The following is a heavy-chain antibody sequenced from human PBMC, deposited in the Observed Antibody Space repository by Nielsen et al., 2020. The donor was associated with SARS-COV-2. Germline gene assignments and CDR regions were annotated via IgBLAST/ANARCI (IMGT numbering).Heavy chain of an antibody. CDR2: INSDGSST. J-gene: IGHJ2*01. CDR3: AKEGEDDF. D-gene: IGHD3-10*01. V-gene: IGHV3-74*01. CDR1: AFTFSTYW. Sequence: GESLKISCAASAFTFSTYWMHWVRQAPGKGLVWVSRINSDGSSTSYADSVKGRFTISRDNSKNTVYLQMNSLRAEDTAVYYCAKEGEDDFWGRGTLVTVSS.